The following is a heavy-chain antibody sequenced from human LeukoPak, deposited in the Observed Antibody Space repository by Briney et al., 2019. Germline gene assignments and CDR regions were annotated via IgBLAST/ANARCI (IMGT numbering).Heavy chain of an antibody. Sequence: AGGSLRLSCAASGFTFSDYYMSWVRQAPGKGLEWVSYVSSSSSSIYYADSVKGRFTISRDNAKNSLYLQMNSLRAEDTAVYYCARDKIAAAGTDYYYGMDVWGQGTTVTVSS. CDR1: GFTFSDYY. CDR2: VSSSSSSI. J-gene: IGHJ6*02. CDR3: ARDKIAAAGTDYYYGMDV. D-gene: IGHD6-13*01. V-gene: IGHV3-11*04.